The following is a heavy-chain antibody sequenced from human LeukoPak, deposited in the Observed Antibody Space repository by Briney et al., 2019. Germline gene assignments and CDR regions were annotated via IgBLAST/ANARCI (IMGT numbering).Heavy chain of an antibody. Sequence: GGSLRLSCAASGFTFSGYWMSWVRQAPGKGLEWVANIKQDGSEKYYEDSVKGRFTISRDNAKNSLYLQMNSLRAEDTAVYYCARDHLKRRYFRFAFDMWGQGTMVTVSS. J-gene: IGHJ3*02. V-gene: IGHV3-7*05. D-gene: IGHD3-9*01. CDR2: IKQDGSEK. CDR1: GFTFSGYW. CDR3: ARDHLKRRYFRFAFDM.